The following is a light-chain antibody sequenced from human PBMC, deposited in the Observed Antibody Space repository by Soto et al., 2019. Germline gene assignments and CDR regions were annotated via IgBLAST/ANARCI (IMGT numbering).Light chain of an antibody. CDR2: GAS. CDR3: QQYNNWPPYT. V-gene: IGKV3-15*01. Sequence: IVMTQSPATLSVFPGERATLSCRASQSVTNKLAWYQQKPGQPPRLLIYGASTRATGIPARFSGSGSGTEVILTSSSLQSVDFAVYYCQQYNNWPPYTFGQGTKVEIK. J-gene: IGKJ2*01. CDR1: QSVTNK.